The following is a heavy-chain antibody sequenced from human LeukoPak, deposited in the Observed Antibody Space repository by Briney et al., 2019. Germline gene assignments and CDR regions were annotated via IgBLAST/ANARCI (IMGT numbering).Heavy chain of an antibody. CDR2: IKRKSDGGTT. J-gene: IGHJ3*02. CDR3: ASGFAPGDAFDI. CDR1: GFTFTNAW. D-gene: IGHD3-3*01. Sequence: GGSLRLSCVASGFTFTNAWMSWVRQAPGKGLEWVGRIKRKSDGGTTDYAAPVKGRFTISRDNAKNSLYLQMNSLRAEDTAVYYCASGFAPGDAFDIWGRGTMVTVSS. V-gene: IGHV3-15*01.